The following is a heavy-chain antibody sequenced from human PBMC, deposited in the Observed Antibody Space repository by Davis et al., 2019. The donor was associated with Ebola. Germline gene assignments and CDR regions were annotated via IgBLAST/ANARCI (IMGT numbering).Heavy chain of an antibody. J-gene: IGHJ4*02. D-gene: IGHD4-11*01. CDR2: ISWNSGSI. Sequence: GGSLRLSCAASGFTFDDYAMHWVRQAPGKGLEWVSGISWNSGSIGYADSVKGRFTISRDNAKNSLYLQMNSLKTEDTAVYYCTKTTGGVDYWGQGTLVTVSS. V-gene: IGHV3-9*01. CDR1: GFTFDDYA. CDR3: TKTTGGVDY.